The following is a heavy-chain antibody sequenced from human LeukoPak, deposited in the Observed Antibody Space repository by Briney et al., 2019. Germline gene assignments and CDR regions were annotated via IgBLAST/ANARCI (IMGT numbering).Heavy chain of an antibody. J-gene: IGHJ6*02. Sequence: KTSETLSLTCTVSGGSISSYYWSWIRQPPGKGLEWIGYIYYSGSTNYNPPLKSRVTISVDTSKNQFSLKLSSVTAADTAVYYCARDRRNPHHYYYYGMDVWGQGTTVTVSS. CDR1: GGSISSYY. V-gene: IGHV4-59*01. CDR3: ARDRRNPHHYYYYGMDV. CDR2: IYYSGST. D-gene: IGHD1-14*01.